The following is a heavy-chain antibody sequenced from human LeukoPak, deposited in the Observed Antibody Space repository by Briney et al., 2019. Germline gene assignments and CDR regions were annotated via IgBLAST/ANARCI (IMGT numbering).Heavy chain of an antibody. V-gene: IGHV4-59*12. CDR2: IYYSGST. CDR1: GGSISSYY. CDR3: ARESITMIVLVTVDAFDI. D-gene: IGHD3-22*01. Sequence: SETLSLTCTVSGGSISSYYWSWIRQPPGKGLEWVGYIYYSGSTNYNPSLKSRVTISVDTSKNQFSLNLSSVTAADTAVYYCARESITMIVLVTVDAFDIWGQGTMVTVSS. J-gene: IGHJ3*02.